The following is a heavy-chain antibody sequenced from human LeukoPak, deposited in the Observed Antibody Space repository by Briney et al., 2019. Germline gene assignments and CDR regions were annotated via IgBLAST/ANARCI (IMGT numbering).Heavy chain of an antibody. Sequence: PSETLSLTCTVSGGSISSGGYYWSWIRQHPGKGLEWIGYIYYSGSTYYNPSLKSRVTISVDTSKNQFSLKLSSVTAADTAVYYRARASGYSSCFDYWGQGTLVTVSS. CDR2: IYYSGST. V-gene: IGHV4-31*03. CDR1: GGSISSGGYY. D-gene: IGHD3-9*01. J-gene: IGHJ4*02. CDR3: ARASGYSSCFDY.